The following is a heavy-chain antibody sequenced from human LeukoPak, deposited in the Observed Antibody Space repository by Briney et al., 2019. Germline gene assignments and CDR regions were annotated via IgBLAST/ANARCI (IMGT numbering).Heavy chain of an antibody. J-gene: IGHJ6*02. CDR1: GFTFTSSA. V-gene: IGHV1-58*02. D-gene: IGHD3-10*01. CDR3: AADHDLWFGDPLYGMDV. Sequence: GASVTVSCKASGFTFTSSAMQWVRQARGQRLEWIGWIVVGSGNTNYAQKFQERVTITRDMSTSTAYMELSSLRSEDTAVCYCAADHDLWFGDPLYGMDVWGQGTTVTVSS. CDR2: IVVGSGNT.